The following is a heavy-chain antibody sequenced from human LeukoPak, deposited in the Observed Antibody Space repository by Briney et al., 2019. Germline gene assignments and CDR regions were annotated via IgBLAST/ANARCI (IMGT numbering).Heavy chain of an antibody. Sequence: ASVKVSCKASGYTFTGYYMHWVRQAPGQGLEWMGWINPNSGGTNSSQKFQDRVTLTRDTSISTAYMELSSLRSDDAAVYYCARGYGSGSSYHPDYWGQGTLVTVSS. CDR2: INPNSGGT. CDR3: ARGYGSGSSYHPDY. J-gene: IGHJ4*02. V-gene: IGHV1-2*02. D-gene: IGHD3-10*01. CDR1: GYTFTGYY.